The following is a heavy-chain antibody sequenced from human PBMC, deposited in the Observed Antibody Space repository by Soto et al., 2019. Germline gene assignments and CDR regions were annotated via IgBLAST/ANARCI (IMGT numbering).Heavy chain of an antibody. V-gene: IGHV4-31*02. J-gene: IGHJ5*02. CDR3: ARVSYYYGSGSYHWFDP. D-gene: IGHD3-10*01. Sequence: SETLSLTWPVSGCSISSGLYYLRWIRQHPGKGLEWIGYIYYSGSTYYNPSLKSRVTISVDTSKNQFSLKLSSVTAADTAVYYCARVSYYYGSGSYHWFDPWGQGTLVTVS. CDR2: IYYSGST. CDR1: GCSISSGLYY.